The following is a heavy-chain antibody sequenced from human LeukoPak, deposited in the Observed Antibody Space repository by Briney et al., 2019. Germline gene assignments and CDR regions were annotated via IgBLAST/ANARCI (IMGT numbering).Heavy chain of an antibody. J-gene: IGHJ4*02. Sequence: PGGSLRLSCAASGFTFSNAWMSWVRQAPGKGLEWVGRIKRKTDGGTTDYAAPVKGRFTISRDDSKNTLYLQMNSLNIEDTAVYCCTITVATSIDYWGQGTLVTVSS. V-gene: IGHV3-15*01. CDR2: IKRKTDGGTT. CDR3: TITVATSIDY. D-gene: IGHD5-12*01. CDR1: GFTFSNAW.